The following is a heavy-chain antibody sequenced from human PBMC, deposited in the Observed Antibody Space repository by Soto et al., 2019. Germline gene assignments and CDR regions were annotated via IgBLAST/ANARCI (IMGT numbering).Heavy chain of an antibody. CDR2: FYYSGST. Sequence: PSETLSLTCTVSGGSVSGGSYFWSWVRQPPGKGLEWIGYFYYSGSTKYNPSLKSRVTILEDTSKNQFSLKLNSVTAADMAVYYCARASGYSYGYSDYWGQGTQVTVSS. V-gene: IGHV4-61*01. CDR3: ARASGYSYGYSDY. D-gene: IGHD5-18*01. CDR1: GGSVSGGSYF. J-gene: IGHJ4*02.